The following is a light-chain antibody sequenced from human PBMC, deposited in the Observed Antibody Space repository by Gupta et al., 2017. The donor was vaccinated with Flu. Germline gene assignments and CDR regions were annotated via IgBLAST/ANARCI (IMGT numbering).Light chain of an antibody. CDR1: SGDIGTYNR. J-gene: IGLJ1*01. V-gene: IGLV2-18*02. CDR3: TSYTSSYTYV. CDR2: EVS. Sequence: QSALTQPPSVSGSPGQSVTISCTGTSGDIGTYNRVSWYQQPPGTATKLMIYEVSSRPSGVPDRFSASKSGNTASLTISGRQGEDEADYYCTSYTSSYTYVFGTGTKVTVL.